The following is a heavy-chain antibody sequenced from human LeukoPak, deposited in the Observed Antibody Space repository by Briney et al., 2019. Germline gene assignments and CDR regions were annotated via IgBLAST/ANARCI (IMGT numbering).Heavy chain of an antibody. Sequence: PGGSLRPSCAASGFTFSSYSMNWVRQAPGKGLEWVSSISSSSSYIYYADSVKGRFTISRDNAKNSLYLQMNSLRAEDTAVYYCARDIVVVAATDPYWGQGTLVTVSS. J-gene: IGHJ4*02. CDR3: ARDIVVVAATDPY. D-gene: IGHD2-15*01. V-gene: IGHV3-21*01. CDR2: ISSSSSYI. CDR1: GFTFSSYS.